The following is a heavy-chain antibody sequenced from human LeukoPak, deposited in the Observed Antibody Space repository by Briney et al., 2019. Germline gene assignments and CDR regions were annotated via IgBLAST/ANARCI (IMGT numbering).Heavy chain of an antibody. J-gene: IGHJ4*02. D-gene: IGHD4-23*01. V-gene: IGHV3-11*01. CDR1: GFTFSDYY. Sequence: GGSLRLSCAASGFTFSDYYTSWIRQAPGKGLEWVSYISSSGSTIYYADSVKGRFTISRDNAKNSLYLQMNSLRAEDTAVYYCAKDMTTVVLLEFDYWGQGTLVTVSS. CDR2: ISSSGSTI. CDR3: AKDMTTVVLLEFDY.